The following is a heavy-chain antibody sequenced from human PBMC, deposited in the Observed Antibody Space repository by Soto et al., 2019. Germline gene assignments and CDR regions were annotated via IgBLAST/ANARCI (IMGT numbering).Heavy chain of an antibody. CDR1: GYTFTGYY. D-gene: IGHD4-17*01. Sequence: ASVKVSCKDSGYTFTGYYMHWVRQAPGQGLEWMGWINPNSGGTNYAQKFQGWVTMTRDTSISTAYMELSRLRSDDTAVYYCARGDYGQANAFDIWGQGTMVTVSS. V-gene: IGHV1-2*04. CDR3: ARGDYGQANAFDI. CDR2: INPNSGGT. J-gene: IGHJ3*02.